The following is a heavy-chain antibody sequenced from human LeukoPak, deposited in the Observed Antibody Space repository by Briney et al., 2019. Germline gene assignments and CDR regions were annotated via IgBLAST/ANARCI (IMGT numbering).Heavy chain of an antibody. CDR3: ASGLRYFDLYY. CDR1: GGSISSGSYY. Sequence: PSQTLSLTCTVSGGSISSGSYYWSWIRQPAGKGLEWIGRIYTSGSTNYNPSLKSRVTISVDTSKNQFSLKLSSVTAADTAVYYSASGLRYFDLYYWGQGTLVTVSS. J-gene: IGHJ4*02. D-gene: IGHD3-9*01. V-gene: IGHV4-61*02. CDR2: IYTSGST.